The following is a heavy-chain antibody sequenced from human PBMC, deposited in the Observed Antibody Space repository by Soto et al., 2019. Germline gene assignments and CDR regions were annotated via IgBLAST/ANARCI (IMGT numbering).Heavy chain of an antibody. CDR2: IYYSGST. Sequence: PSETLSLTCTVSGGSISSGDYYWSWIRQPPGKGLEWIGYIYYSGSTYYNPSLKSRVTISVDTSKNQFSLKLSSVTAADTAVYYCARGPRTEFCSSTSCYYYYYGMDVWGQGTTVTVSS. V-gene: IGHV4-30-4*01. CDR3: ARGPRTEFCSSTSCYYYYYGMDV. J-gene: IGHJ6*02. D-gene: IGHD2-2*01. CDR1: GGSISSGDYY.